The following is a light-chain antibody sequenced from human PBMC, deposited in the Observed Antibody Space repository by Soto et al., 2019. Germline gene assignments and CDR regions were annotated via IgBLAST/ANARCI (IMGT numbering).Light chain of an antibody. CDR1: SSDVGGYNY. Sequence: QSVLTQPASVSGSPGQSITISCTGTSSDVGGYNYVCWYQQHPGKAPKLMIYEVSNRPSGGSNRFSGSKSGNTASLTISGLQAEDEADYYCSSFTSGSTLFGTGTKVTVL. CDR3: SSFTSGSTL. J-gene: IGLJ1*01. V-gene: IGLV2-14*01. CDR2: EVS.